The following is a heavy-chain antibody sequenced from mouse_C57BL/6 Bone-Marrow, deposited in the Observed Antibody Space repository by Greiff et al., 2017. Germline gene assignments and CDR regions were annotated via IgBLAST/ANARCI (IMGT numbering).Heavy chain of an antibody. Sequence: VKLEESGPGLVQPSQSLSITCTVSGFSLTSYGVHWVRQPPGKGLEWLGVKWSGGSTDYNAAFISRLSISKDNSKSQVFFKMNSLQADDTAIYYCAKRGGSYWYFDVWGTGTTVTVSS. CDR1: GFSLTSYG. J-gene: IGHJ1*03. CDR3: AKRGGSYWYFDV. CDR2: KWSGGST. V-gene: IGHV2-4*01.